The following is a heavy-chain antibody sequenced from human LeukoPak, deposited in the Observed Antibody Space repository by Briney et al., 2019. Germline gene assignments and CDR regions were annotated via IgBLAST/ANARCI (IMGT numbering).Heavy chain of an antibody. CDR3: ARDSAIMITFGGVPSWFDP. CDR1: GFTFSSYW. D-gene: IGHD3-16*01. V-gene: IGHV3-21*04. J-gene: IGHJ5*02. CDR2: ISSSSSYI. Sequence: PGGSLRLSCAASGFTFSSYWMNWVRQAPGKGLEWVSSISSSSSYIYYADSVKGRFTISRDNAKNSLYLQMNSLRAEDTALYYCARDSAIMITFGGVPSWFDPWGQGTLVTVSS.